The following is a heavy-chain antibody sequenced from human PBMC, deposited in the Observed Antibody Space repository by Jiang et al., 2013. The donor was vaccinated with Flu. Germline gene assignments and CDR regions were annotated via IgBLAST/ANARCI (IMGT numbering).Heavy chain of an antibody. CDR3: ARRYDSADWYFDL. V-gene: IGHV5-51*01. D-gene: IGHD3-22*01. Sequence: GAEVKKPGESLKISCKGSGYSFISYWIGWVRQMPGKGLEWMGIIYPGDSDIRYSPSFQGQVTISADKSITTAYLQWSSLQASDTAMHYCARRYDSADWYFDLWGRGTLVTVSS. J-gene: IGHJ2*01. CDR1: GYSFISYW. CDR2: IYPGDSDI.